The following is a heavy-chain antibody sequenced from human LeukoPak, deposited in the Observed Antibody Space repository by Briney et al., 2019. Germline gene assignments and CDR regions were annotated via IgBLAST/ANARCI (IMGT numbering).Heavy chain of an antibody. CDR2: ISADGGTT. J-gene: IGHJ4*02. Sequence: PGGSLRLSCAASGFNFRAYGMHWVRQAPGPGLEYVAAISADGGTTWHSNSVNGRFTISRDTSKNTLYLQMGRLKTEDTALYYCARGRGGPPFDYWGQGILVTVSS. CDR3: ARGRGGPPFDY. D-gene: IGHD3-10*01. V-gene: IGHV3-64*01. CDR1: GFNFRAYG.